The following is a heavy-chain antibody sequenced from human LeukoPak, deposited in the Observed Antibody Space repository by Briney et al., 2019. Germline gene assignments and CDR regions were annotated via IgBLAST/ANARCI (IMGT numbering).Heavy chain of an antibody. D-gene: IGHD3-10*01. J-gene: IGHJ4*02. CDR3: ARTLTDYYYGSGSYLDY. CDR2: IYYSGST. Sequence: SETLSLTCTVSGGSISSGDYYWSWIRRPPGKGLEWIGYIYYSGSTYYNPSLKSRVRISIDTSKNQFSLKLSSVTAADTAVYYCARTLTDYYYGSGSYLDYWGQGTLDTVSS. V-gene: IGHV4-30-4*01. CDR1: GGSISSGDYY.